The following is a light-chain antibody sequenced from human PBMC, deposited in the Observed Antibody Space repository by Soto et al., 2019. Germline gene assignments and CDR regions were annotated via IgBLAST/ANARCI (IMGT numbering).Light chain of an antibody. V-gene: IGKV3-20*01. Sequence: EIVLTQSPGTLSLSPGERVTLSCRASQSVSSNKLAWYQQKPGQAPRLLIYGASSRATGIPDRFSGSGSGTDFTLTISRLEHEDFAVYCCPQYGRSPGTFGQGTKLEIK. J-gene: IGKJ2*01. CDR2: GAS. CDR3: PQYGRSPGT. CDR1: QSVSSNK.